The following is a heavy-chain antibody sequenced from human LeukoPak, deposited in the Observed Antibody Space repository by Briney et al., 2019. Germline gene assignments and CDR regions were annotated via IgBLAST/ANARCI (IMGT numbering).Heavy chain of an antibody. CDR3: ARDDIVVVPAAPTPYYGMDV. Sequence: PSETLSLTCAVYGGSFSGYYWSWVRQPPGKGLEWIGEINHSGSTNYNPSLKSRVTISVDTSKNQFSLKLRSVTAADTAVYYCARDDIVVVPAAPTPYYGMDVWGQETTVTVSS. D-gene: IGHD2-2*01. J-gene: IGHJ6*02. CDR2: INHSGST. CDR1: GGSFSGYY. V-gene: IGHV4-34*01.